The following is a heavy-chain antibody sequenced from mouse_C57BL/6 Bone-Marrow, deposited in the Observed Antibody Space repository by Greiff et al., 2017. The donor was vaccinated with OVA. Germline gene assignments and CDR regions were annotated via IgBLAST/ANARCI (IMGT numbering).Heavy chain of an antibody. CDR3: ARICRRDYAMDY. CDR1: GYTFTSYR. CDR2: IDPSDSYT. V-gene: IGHV1-59*01. Sequence: QVQLKQPGAELVRPGTSVKLSCTASGYTFTSYRMHWVKQRPGQGLEWIGVIDPSDSYTNYNQKFKGKATLTVDTSSSTAYMQLSSLTAEDSAVSYCARICRRDYAMDYWGQGTSVTVSS. J-gene: IGHJ4*01. D-gene: IGHD3-3*01.